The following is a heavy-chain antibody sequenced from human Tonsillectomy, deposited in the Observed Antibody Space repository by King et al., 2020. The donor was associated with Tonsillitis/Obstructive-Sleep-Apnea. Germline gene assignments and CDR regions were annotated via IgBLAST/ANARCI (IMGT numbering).Heavy chain of an antibody. D-gene: IGHD3-3*01. CDR2: IYYSGST. Sequence: VQLQESGPGLVKPSETLSLTCTVSGGSVSSGSYYWSWIRQPPGKGLEWIGHIYYSGSTNYNPSLKSRVTILVDTSKNQFSLKLSSVTAADTAVYYCAAQTLDFWRGNYYLDYWGQGTLVTVSS. CDR1: GGSVSSGSYY. V-gene: IGHV4-61*01. CDR3: AAQTLDFWRGNYYLDY. J-gene: IGHJ4*02.